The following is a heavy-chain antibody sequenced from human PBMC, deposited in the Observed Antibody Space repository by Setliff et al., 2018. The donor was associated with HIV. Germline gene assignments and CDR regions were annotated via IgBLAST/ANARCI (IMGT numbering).Heavy chain of an antibody. CDR2: ISGSGSAM. CDR1: GFTFSSYE. D-gene: IGHD3-22*01. CDR3: ARGHYFKDV. Sequence: LSLSCAASGFTFSSYEMNWVRQAPGKGLERVSYISGSGSAMYYADSVEGRFTISRDNAKNSLYLQMNSLRAEDTAVYHCARGHYFKDVWGQGTTVTV. J-gene: IGHJ6*02. V-gene: IGHV3-48*03.